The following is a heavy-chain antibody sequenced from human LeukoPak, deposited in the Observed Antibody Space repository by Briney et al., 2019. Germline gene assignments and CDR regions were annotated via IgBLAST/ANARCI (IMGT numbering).Heavy chain of an antibody. CDR3: ARPRIAAAGRIPGWFDP. Sequence: PGGSLRLSCAASGFTFSSYAMSWVRQAPGKGLEWVSAISGSGGSTYYADSVKGRFTISRDNSKNTLYLQMNSLRAEDTAVYYCARPRIAAAGRIPGWFDPWGQGTLVTVSS. CDR1: GFTFSSYA. J-gene: IGHJ5*02. CDR2: ISGSGGST. V-gene: IGHV3-23*01. D-gene: IGHD6-13*01.